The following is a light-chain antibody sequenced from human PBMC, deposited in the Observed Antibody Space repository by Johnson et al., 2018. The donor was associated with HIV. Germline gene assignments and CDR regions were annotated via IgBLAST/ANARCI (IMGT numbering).Light chain of an antibody. J-gene: IGLJ1*01. CDR3: RTWDSSLIVYNYV. CDR2: DNN. Sequence: QSVLTQPPSVSAAPGQKVTISCSGSSSNIGNNYVSWYQQLPGTAPKLLIYDNNKRPSGIPDRFSGSKSGTSATLGITGLQTGDEADYYCRTWDSSLIVYNYVLGTGTKVTVL. CDR1: SSNIGNNY. V-gene: IGLV1-51*01.